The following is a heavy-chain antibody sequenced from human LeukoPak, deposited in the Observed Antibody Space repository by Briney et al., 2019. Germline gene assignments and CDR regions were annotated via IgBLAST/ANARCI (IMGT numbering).Heavy chain of an antibody. CDR1: GFTFSSFA. CDR3: AKDKGSGTYPPY. CDR2: ISGSGGST. Sequence: GGSLRLSCAASGFTFSSFAMSWVRQAPGKGLEWVSGISGSGGSTYYADSVKGRFTISRDNSNNRLYLQMNSLRAEDTAVYYCAKDKGSGTYPPYWGQGTPVTVSS. V-gene: IGHV3-23*01. D-gene: IGHD1-26*01. J-gene: IGHJ4*02.